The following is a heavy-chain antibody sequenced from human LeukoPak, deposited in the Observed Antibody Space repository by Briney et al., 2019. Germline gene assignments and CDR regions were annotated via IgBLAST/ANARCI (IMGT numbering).Heavy chain of an antibody. CDR3: ARDRGVTSYFYYGLDV. Sequence: SGTLSLTCAVSGGSISSSNWWSWVRQPPGKGLEWIGEIYHSGSTNYNPSLKSRVTISLDTSKNQFSLKLTSVTAADTAVYYCARDRGVTSYFYYGLDVWGQGTTVTVSS. V-gene: IGHV4-4*02. CDR2: IYHSGST. J-gene: IGHJ6*02. CDR1: GGSISSSNW. D-gene: IGHD4-17*01.